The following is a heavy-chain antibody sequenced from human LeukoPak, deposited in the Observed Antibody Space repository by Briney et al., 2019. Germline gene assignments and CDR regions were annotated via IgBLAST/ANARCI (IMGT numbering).Heavy chain of an antibody. CDR1: GYTFTSCD. V-gene: IGHV1-8*01. CDR2: MNPNSGGT. CDR3: TRGSSGRRDN. D-gene: IGHD6-25*01. J-gene: IGHJ4*02. Sequence: ASVKVSCKASGYTFTSCDINWVRQATGQGLEWMGWMNPNSGGTGYGQSFQGRITMTRDISIGTAYMELSNLTSEDTAIYYCTRGSSGRRDNWGQGTLVTVSA.